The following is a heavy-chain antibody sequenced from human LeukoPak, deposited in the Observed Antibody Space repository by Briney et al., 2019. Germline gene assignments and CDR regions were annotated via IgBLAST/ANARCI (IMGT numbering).Heavy chain of an antibody. CDR3: ASVEMATIMAFDI. V-gene: IGHV4-31*03. CDR2: IYYSGST. J-gene: IGHJ3*02. D-gene: IGHD5-24*01. Sequence: PSQTLSLTCTVSGGSFSSGGYYWSWIRQHPGKGLEWIGYIYYSGSTYYNPSLKSRVTISVDTSKNQFSLKLSSVTAADTAVYYCASVEMATIMAFDIWGQGTMVTVSS. CDR1: GGSFSSGGYY.